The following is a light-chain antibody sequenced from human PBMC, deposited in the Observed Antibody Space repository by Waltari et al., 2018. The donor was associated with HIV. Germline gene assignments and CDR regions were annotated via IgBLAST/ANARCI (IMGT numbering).Light chain of an antibody. J-gene: IGKJ4*01. Sequence: ETVMTQSPATLSVSPGERATLSCRASRSVCSNLAWYQQQPGQAPRLLIYGASTRATGIPARFSGSGSGTEFTLTISSLQSEDFAVYYCQQYNNWPPLTFGGGTKVEIK. CDR2: GAS. CDR1: RSVCSN. CDR3: QQYNNWPPLT. V-gene: IGKV3-15*01.